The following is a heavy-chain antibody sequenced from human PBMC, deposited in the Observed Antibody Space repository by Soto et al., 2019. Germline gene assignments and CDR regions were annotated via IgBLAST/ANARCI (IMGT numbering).Heavy chain of an antibody. CDR2: IRSKAYGGTT. D-gene: IGHD1-1*01. CDR1: GFTFGDYA. V-gene: IGHV3-49*03. CDR3: TRDSPNWNPPYYMDV. J-gene: IGHJ6*03. Sequence: GGSLRLSCTGSGFTFGDYAMSWFRQAPGKGLEWVGFIRSKAYGGTTECAASVKGRFTISRDDSKSIAYLQMNSLKTEDTAVYYCTRDSPNWNPPYYMDVWGKGTTVTVSS.